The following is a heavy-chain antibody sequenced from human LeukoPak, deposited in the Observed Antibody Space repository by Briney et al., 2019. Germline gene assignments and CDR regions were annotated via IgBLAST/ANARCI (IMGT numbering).Heavy chain of an antibody. V-gene: IGHV4-34*01. Sequence: SETLSLTCAVYGGSFSGYYWSWIRQPPGKGLEWIGEINHSGSTNYNPSLKSRVTISVDTSKNQFSLKLSSVTAADTAVYYCARAVPLRYFDWSPKKPYFDYWGQGTLVTVSS. J-gene: IGHJ4*02. CDR2: INHSGST. CDR1: GGSFSGYY. CDR3: ARAVPLRYFDWSPKKPYFDY. D-gene: IGHD3-9*01.